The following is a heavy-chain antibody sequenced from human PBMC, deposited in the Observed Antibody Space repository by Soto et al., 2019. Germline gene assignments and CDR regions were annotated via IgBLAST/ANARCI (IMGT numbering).Heavy chain of an antibody. J-gene: IGHJ4*02. D-gene: IGHD2-2*02. CDR2: IWYDGSNK. Sequence: GGSLRLSCAASGFTFSSYGMHWVRQAPGKGLEWVAVIWYDGSNKYYADSVKGRFTISRDNSKNTLYLQMNSLRAEDTAVYYCARGRYCSSTSCYSPGPQFDYWGQGTLVTVSS. CDR1: GFTFSSYG. V-gene: IGHV3-33*01. CDR3: ARGRYCSSTSCYSPGPQFDY.